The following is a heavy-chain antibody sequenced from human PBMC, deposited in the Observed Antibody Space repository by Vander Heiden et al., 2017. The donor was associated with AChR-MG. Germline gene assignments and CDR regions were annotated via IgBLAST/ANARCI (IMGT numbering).Heavy chain of an antibody. D-gene: IGHD5-12*01. J-gene: IGHJ4*02. CDR3: ALLSVDIETTSTVPSSEI. V-gene: IGHV1-69-2*01. Sequence: EVQLVQSGAAVKKPGATVKIPGKVFGSTFTDQYIHWVRQAAGKGLEWMGFVHPQYGERIYAPKFQGRVTITADTSVDTAYLELSSLKSGDTAVYYCALLSVDIETTSTVPSSEIWGQGTLVTVSS. CDR2: VHPQYGER. CDR1: GSTFTDQY.